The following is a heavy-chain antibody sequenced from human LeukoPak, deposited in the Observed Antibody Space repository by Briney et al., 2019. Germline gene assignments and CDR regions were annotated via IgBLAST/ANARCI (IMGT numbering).Heavy chain of an antibody. J-gene: IGHJ4*02. Sequence: VASVKVSCKASGYTFTSYYMHWVRQAPGQGLEWMGIINPSGGSTSYAQKFQGRVTMTRDTSTSTVYMELSSLRSEDTAVYYCARGNYDILTGYYPYFDYWGQGTLVTVSS. CDR2: INPSGGST. CDR1: GYTFTSYY. D-gene: IGHD3-9*01. CDR3: ARGNYDILTGYYPYFDY. V-gene: IGHV1-46*01.